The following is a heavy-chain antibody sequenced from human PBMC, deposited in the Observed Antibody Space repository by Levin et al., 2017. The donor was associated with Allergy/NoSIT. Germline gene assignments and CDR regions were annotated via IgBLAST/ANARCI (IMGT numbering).Heavy chain of an antibody. CDR2: ITSDGSNI. CDR1: GLSFGDYG. V-gene: IGHV3-30*03. CDR3: AYRGSFDH. J-gene: IGHJ4*02. Sequence: GGSLRLSCAASGLSFGDYGMPWVRQAPDSGLEWVTLITSDGSNIFYADSVKGRFVFSRDNSRNLLSLQLNSLRPADPGVYYCAYRGSFDHWGQGTPVTVSS. D-gene: IGHD1-14*01.